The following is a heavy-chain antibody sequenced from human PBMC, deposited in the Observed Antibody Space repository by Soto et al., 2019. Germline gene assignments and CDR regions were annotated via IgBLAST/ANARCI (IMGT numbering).Heavy chain of an antibody. J-gene: IGHJ6*02. V-gene: IGHV1-2*02. Sequence: ASVKVSCKASGYTFTGYYMHWVRQAPGQGLEWMGWINPNSGGTNYAQKFQGRVTMTRDMSISTAYMELSRLRSDDTAVYYCARDSLIPYDFWSGYYRDYYYYYGMDVWGQGTTVTVSS. D-gene: IGHD3-3*01. CDR3: ARDSLIPYDFWSGYYRDYYYYYGMDV. CDR1: GYTFTGYY. CDR2: INPNSGGT.